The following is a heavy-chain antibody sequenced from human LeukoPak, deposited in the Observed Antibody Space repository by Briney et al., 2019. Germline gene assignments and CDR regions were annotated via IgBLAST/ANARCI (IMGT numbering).Heavy chain of an antibody. CDR3: ARHRGFPTTAKKLIDH. CDR2: FSSVGSYK. J-gene: IGHJ4*02. D-gene: IGHD1-1*01. V-gene: IGHV3-21*01. Sequence: GGSLRLTCAASGFIFSDYDMNWVRQAPGQGLEWVALFSSVGSYKYYADSVKGRFTISRDNAKSLVYLQLNSLRAGDTAMYYCARHRGFPTTAKKLIDHWGQGTLVTVSS. CDR1: GFIFSDYD.